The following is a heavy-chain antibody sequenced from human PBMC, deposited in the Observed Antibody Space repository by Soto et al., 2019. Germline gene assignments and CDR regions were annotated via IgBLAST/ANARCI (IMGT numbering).Heavy chain of an antibody. V-gene: IGHV1-3*01. Sequence: ASVKVSCKASGYTFTSYAMHWVRQAPGQRLEWMGWINAGNGNTKYSQKFQGRVTITRDTSASTAYMELSSLRSEDTAVYYCARGLAAAAGTTYFDYWGQGTLVTVSS. CDR1: GYTFTSYA. CDR2: INAGNGNT. CDR3: ARGLAAAAGTTYFDY. D-gene: IGHD6-13*01. J-gene: IGHJ4*02.